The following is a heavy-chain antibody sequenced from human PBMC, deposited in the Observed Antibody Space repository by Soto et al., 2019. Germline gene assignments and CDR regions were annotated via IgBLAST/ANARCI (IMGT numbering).Heavy chain of an antibody. D-gene: IGHD5-18*01. V-gene: IGHV4-31*03. J-gene: IGHJ5*02. Sequence: PWETLSRTCTVSGGSISSGGYYWSWIRQHPGKGLEWIGYIYYSGSTYYNPSLKSRVTISVDTSKNQFSLKLSSVTAADTAVYYCARAEVDTENWFDPWGQGTLVTVSS. CDR1: GGSISSGGYY. CDR3: ARAEVDTENWFDP. CDR2: IYYSGST.